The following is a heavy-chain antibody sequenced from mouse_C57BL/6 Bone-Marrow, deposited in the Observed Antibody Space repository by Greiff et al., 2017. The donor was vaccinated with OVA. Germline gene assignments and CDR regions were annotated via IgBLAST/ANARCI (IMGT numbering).Heavy chain of an antibody. Sequence: EVMLVESEGGLVQPGSSMKLSCTASGFTFSDYYMAWVRQVPEKGLEWVANINYDGSSTYYLDSLKSRFIISRDNAKNILYLQMSSLKSEDTATYYCARDPPCDNDGRVYWYFDVWGTGTTVTVSS. CDR3: ARDPPCDNDGRVYWYFDV. D-gene: IGHD2-4*01. CDR2: INYDGSST. J-gene: IGHJ1*03. CDR1: GFTFSDYY. V-gene: IGHV5-16*01.